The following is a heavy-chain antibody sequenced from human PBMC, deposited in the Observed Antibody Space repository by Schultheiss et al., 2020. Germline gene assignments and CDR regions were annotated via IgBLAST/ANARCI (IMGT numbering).Heavy chain of an antibody. J-gene: IGHJ4*02. D-gene: IGHD3-3*01. CDR3: ANDKGITIFGVVPFDY. CDR1: GFTFSSYG. CDR2: IRYDGSNK. V-gene: IGHV3-30*02. Sequence: GGSLRLSCAASGFTFSSYGMHWVRQAPGKGLEWVAFIRYDGSNKYYADSVKGRFTISRDNSKNTLYLQMNSLRAEDTAVYYCANDKGITIFGVVPFDYWGQGTLVTVSS.